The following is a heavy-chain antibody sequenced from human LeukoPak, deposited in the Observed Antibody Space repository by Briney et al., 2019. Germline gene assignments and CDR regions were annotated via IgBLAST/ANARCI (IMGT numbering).Heavy chain of an antibody. CDR2: IYTSGST. CDR3: ARERVTMVRGVSGMDV. D-gene: IGHD3-10*01. CDR1: GGSISSGGYY. J-gene: IGHJ6*02. V-gene: IGHV4-61*02. Sequence: SQTLSLTCTVSGGSISSGGYYWSWIRQPAGKGLEWIGLIYTSGSTNYNPSLKSRVTISVDTSKNQFSLKLSSVTAADTAVYYCARERVTMVRGVSGMDVWGQGTTITVSS.